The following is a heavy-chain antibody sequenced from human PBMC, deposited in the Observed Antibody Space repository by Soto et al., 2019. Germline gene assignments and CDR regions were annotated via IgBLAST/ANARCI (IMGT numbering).Heavy chain of an antibody. D-gene: IGHD1-7*01. J-gene: IGHJ6*02. CDR3: ASGGVGWNYLEYYYDCGMDV. Sequence: EVQLVESGGGLVQPGGSLRLSCAASGFTFSSYWMSWVRQAPGKGLEWVANIKQDGSEKYYVDSVKGRLTISRDNAKNSLYLQMNSMRAEDTAVYYGASGGVGWNYLEYYYDCGMDVWGQETTVTVSS. CDR2: IKQDGSEK. V-gene: IGHV3-7*01. CDR1: GFTFSSYW.